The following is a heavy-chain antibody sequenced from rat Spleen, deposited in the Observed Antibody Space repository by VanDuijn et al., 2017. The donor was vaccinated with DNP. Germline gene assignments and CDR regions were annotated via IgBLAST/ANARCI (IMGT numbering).Heavy chain of an antibody. CDR2: INSAANT. D-gene: IGHD1-1*01. V-gene: IGHV3-3*01. Sequence: EVQLQESGPGLVKPSQSLSLTCSVTGYSITSNFRWSWIRKFPGNKMEWMGYINSAANTNYNPSLKSRISITRETTKNQFVLQVNSVTNEDTATYYCASTQYSGDVNWFAYWGQGTLVTVSS. CDR3: ASTQYSGDVNWFAY. CDR1: GYSITSNFR. J-gene: IGHJ3*01.